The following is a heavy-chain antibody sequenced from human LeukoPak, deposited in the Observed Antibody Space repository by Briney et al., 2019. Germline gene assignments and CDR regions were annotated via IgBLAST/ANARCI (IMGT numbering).Heavy chain of an antibody. CDR2: ISGSGSNT. CDR3: AKNPGVTVTPYYYYMDV. D-gene: IGHD4-17*01. V-gene: IGHV3-23*01. Sequence: GGSLRLSCAASGFTFSSYNMNWVRQAPGKGLEWVSGISGSGSNTYYADSVKGRFTISRDNSKNTLYLRMSSLRAEDTAVYYCAKNPGVTVTPYYYYMDVWGKGTTVTVSS. J-gene: IGHJ6*03. CDR1: GFTFSSYN.